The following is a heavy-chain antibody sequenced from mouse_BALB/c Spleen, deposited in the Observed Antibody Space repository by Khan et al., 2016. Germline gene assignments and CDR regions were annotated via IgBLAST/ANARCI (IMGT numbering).Heavy chain of an antibody. D-gene: IGHD1-1*01. CDR1: GFTFNTYA. V-gene: IGHV10-1*02. CDR3: VRHYYGSNWYFDV. CDR2: IRSKSNNYAT. J-gene: IGHJ1*01. Sequence: EVQLVESGGGLVQPKGSLKLSCAASGFTFNTYAMNWVRQAPGKGLEWVARIRSKSNNYATYYADSVKDRCTISRDDSQSMLYLQMNNLKTEDTAMYYCVRHYYGSNWYFDVWGAGTTVTVSS.